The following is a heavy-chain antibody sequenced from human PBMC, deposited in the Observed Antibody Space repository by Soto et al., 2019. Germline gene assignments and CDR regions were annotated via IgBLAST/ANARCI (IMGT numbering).Heavy chain of an antibody. CDR1: GYSISSGYY. Sequence: SETLSLTCSVSGYSISSGYYWAWIRQPPGKGLEWIATIYHNGRTYYNPVLKSRVIISVDTSKNQFSLSLSSVTAADTAVHYCAKVGGGSAGSGVVGYWGQGTLVTVSS. CDR3: AKVGGGSAGSGVVGY. J-gene: IGHJ4*02. D-gene: IGHD2-8*01. CDR2: IYHNGRT. V-gene: IGHV4-38-2*02.